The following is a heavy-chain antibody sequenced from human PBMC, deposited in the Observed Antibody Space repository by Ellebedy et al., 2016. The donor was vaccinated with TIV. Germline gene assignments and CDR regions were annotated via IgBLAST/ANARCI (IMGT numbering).Heavy chain of an antibody. CDR2: ISYDGNHK. CDR3: ASRPNGDYHFLDY. J-gene: IGHJ4*02. Sequence: GESLKISCAVSGFTITNYGMHWVRQAPGKGLEWVAVISYDGNHKYYADSVKGRLTISRDNSKNTLYLQMNSLRVEDTAVYYCASRPNGDYHFLDYWGQGTLVAVSS. D-gene: IGHD4-17*01. CDR1: GFTITNYG. V-gene: IGHV3-30*03.